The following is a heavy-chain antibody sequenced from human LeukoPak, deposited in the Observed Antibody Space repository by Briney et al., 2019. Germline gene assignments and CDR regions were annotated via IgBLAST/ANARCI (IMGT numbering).Heavy chain of an antibody. CDR3: AREPSIGVVITDYEAFDY. CDR1: GYSINTGQY. V-gene: IGHV4-4*07. J-gene: IGHJ4*02. CDR2: IYTSGST. Sequence: SETLSLTCTVSGYSINTGQYWGWIRPPAGKGLEWIGRIYTSGSTNYNPSLKSRVTISVDKSKNQFSLKLSSVTAADTAVYYCAREPSIGVVITDYEAFDYWGQGTLVTVSS. D-gene: IGHD3-3*01.